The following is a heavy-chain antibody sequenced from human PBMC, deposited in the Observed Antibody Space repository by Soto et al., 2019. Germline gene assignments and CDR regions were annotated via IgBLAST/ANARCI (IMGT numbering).Heavy chain of an antibody. Sequence: QVQLVQSGAEVKKPGSSVKVSCKASGGTFSSYTISWVRQAPGQGLEWMGRIIPILGIANYAQKFQGRVTITADNSTSRAYMELSSPKSEDRAMFYCAGGGRLYFDWFLSNDNDAFDIWGQGTMVTVSS. J-gene: IGHJ3*02. CDR2: IIPILGIA. V-gene: IGHV1-69*02. CDR1: GGTFSSYT. CDR3: AGGGRLYFDWFLSNDNDAFDI. D-gene: IGHD3-9*01.